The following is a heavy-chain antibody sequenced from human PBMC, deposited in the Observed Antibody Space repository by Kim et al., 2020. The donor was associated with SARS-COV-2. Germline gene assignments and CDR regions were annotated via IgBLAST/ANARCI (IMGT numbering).Heavy chain of an antibody. CDR1: GGTFSSYA. CDR3: ARSPTNYYDSSGYDY. V-gene: IGHV1-69*13. D-gene: IGHD3-22*01. Sequence: SVKVSCKPSGGTFSSYAISWVRQAPGQGLEWMGGIIPIFGTANYAQKFQGRVTITADESTSTAYMELSSLRSEDTAVYYCARSPTNYYDSSGYDYWGQGTLVTVSS. J-gene: IGHJ4*02. CDR2: IIPIFGTA.